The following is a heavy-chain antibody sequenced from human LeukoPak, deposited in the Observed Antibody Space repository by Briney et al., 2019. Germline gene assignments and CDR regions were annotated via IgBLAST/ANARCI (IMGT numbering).Heavy chain of an antibody. Sequence: GGSLRLSCAGSGFTFSSYEMNWVRQAPGKGLEWVSYISSGRAIYYADSVKGRFTVSRDNAKNSLYLQMNSLRAEDTAVYYCARCPRWAHFDCWGQGTLVTVSS. CDR3: ARCPRWAHFDC. D-gene: IGHD4-23*01. J-gene: IGHJ4*02. CDR1: GFTFSSYE. CDR2: ISSGRAI. V-gene: IGHV3-48*03.